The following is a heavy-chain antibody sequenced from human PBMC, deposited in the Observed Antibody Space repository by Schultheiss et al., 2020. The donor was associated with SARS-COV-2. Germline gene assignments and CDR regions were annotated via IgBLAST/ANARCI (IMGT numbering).Heavy chain of an antibody. J-gene: IGHJ5*02. Sequence: SETLSLTCTVSGGSISSYYWSWIRQPPRKGLEWIGSIYYSGSTYYNPSLKSRVTISVDTSKNQFSLKLSSVTAADTAVYYCARGGPVYSSSWYWFDPWGQGTLVTVSS. CDR3: ARGGPVYSSSWYWFDP. D-gene: IGHD6-13*01. CDR1: GGSISSYY. V-gene: IGHV4-59*12. CDR2: IYYSGST.